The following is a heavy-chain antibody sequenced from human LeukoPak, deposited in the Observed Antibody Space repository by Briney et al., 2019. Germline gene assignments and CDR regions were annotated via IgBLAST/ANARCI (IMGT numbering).Heavy chain of an antibody. Sequence: TLSLTCTVSGGSISNGDYYWSWIRQPPGKGLEWIGYIYYIGSTNYNPSLKSRVSISEDTSKNQFSLKLSSVTAADTAVYYCARGTRLLFDYWGQGTLVTVSS. J-gene: IGHJ4*02. CDR1: GGSISNGDYY. V-gene: IGHV4-30-4*08. CDR3: ARGTRLLFDY. D-gene: IGHD2/OR15-2a*01. CDR2: IYYIGST.